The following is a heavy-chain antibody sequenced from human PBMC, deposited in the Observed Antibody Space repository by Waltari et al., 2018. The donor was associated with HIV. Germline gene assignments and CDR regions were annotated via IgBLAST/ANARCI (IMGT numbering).Heavy chain of an antibody. V-gene: IGHV4-30-2*01. CDR3: ARGTYSGYDFWFDP. Sequence: QLQLQESGSGLVKPSQTLSLTCAVSGGSISRGGFSWHWIRQPPGKGLEWIGYIYHGGGTYYNPSLKSRVTVSVDRSKNQFSLKLRSVTAADTAVYYCARGTYSGYDFWFDPWGQGSLVTVSS. D-gene: IGHD5-12*01. CDR2: IYHGGGT. CDR1: GGSISRGGFS. J-gene: IGHJ5*02.